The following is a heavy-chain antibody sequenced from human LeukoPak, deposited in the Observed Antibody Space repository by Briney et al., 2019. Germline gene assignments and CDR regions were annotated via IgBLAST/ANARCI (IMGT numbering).Heavy chain of an antibody. CDR1: GYTFTSYY. CDR2: INPSGGST. CDR3: ARDRYYYDSSGYLFDY. V-gene: IGHV1-46*01. D-gene: IGHD3-22*01. Sequence: ASVKVSCKASGYTFTSYYMHWVRQAPGQGLEWMGIINPSGGSTSYAQKFQGRVTMTRDTSTSTVYTELSSLRSEDTAVYYCARDRYYYDSSGYLFDYWGQGTLVTVSS. J-gene: IGHJ4*02.